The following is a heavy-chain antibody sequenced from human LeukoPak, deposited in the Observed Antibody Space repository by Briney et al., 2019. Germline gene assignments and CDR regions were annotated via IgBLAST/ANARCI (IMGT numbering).Heavy chain of an antibody. CDR1: GGSISSSSYY. D-gene: IGHD2-2*01. Sequence: PSETLSLTCTVSGGSISSSSYYWGWIRQPPGKGLEWIGSIYYSGSTYYNPSLKSRVTISVDTSKNQFSLKLSSVTAADTAVYYCARDSGYCSSTSCGGLDPWGQGTLVTVSS. CDR2: IYYSGST. V-gene: IGHV4-39*07. J-gene: IGHJ5*02. CDR3: ARDSGYCSSTSCGGLDP.